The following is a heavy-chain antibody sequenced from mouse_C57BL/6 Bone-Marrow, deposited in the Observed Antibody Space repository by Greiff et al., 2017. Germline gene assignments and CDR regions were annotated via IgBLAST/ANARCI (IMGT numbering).Heavy chain of an antibody. Sequence: VQLQQSGAELVKPGASVKLSCTASGFNITDYYMHWVKQRPDQGLEWIGRIDPADGETKYAPKFQGKATLTADTSSNTAYLQHSSLPSEDTAVYYCARSCSSQGYFDVWGTGTTVTVSS. CDR2: IDPADGET. J-gene: IGHJ1*03. CDR3: ARSCSSQGYFDV. CDR1: GFNITDYY. V-gene: IGHV14-2*01. D-gene: IGHD1-1*01.